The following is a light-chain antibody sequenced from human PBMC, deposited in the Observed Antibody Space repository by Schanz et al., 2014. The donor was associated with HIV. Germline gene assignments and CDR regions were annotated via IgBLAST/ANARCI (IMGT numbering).Light chain of an antibody. V-gene: IGKV3D-20*02. CDR1: QSVSSSY. CDR3: QQRSNWPWT. Sequence: EIVLTQSPGTLSLSPGERATLSCRASQSVSSSYLAWYQQKPGQAPRLLIYGASSRATGIPDRFSGSGFGTDFTLTISSLEPEDFAVYYCQQRSNWPWTFGQGTKVEIK. CDR2: GAS. J-gene: IGKJ1*01.